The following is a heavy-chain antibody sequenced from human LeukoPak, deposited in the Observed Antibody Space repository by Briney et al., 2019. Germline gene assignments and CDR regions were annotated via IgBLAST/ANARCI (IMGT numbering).Heavy chain of an antibody. D-gene: IGHD5-18*01. V-gene: IGHV4-59*01. J-gene: IGHJ4*02. CDR2: IYYSGST. CDR1: GGSISSYY. CDR3: AREGGYSYFDY. Sequence: PSETLSLTCTVSGGSISSYYWSWIRQPPGKGLEWTGYIYYSGSTNYNPSLKSRVTISVDTSKNQFSLKLSSVTAADTAVYYCAREGGYSYFDYWGQGTLVTVSS.